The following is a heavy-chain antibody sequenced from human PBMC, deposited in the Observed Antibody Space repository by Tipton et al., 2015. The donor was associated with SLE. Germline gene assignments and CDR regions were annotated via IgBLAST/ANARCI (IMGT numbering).Heavy chain of an antibody. CDR3: ARHQGGFDY. Sequence: LRLSCAVSGYSISSGYYWGWIRQPPGKGLEWIGSIYHSGRTYYNPSLKSRVTISVDTSKNQFSLKLSSVTAADTAVYYCARHQGGFDYWGQGTLVTVSS. V-gene: IGHV4-38-2*01. J-gene: IGHJ4*02. CDR1: GYSISSGYY. CDR2: IYHSGRT.